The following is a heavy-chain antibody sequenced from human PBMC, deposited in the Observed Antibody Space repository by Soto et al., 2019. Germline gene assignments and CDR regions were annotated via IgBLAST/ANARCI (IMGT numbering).Heavy chain of an antibody. Sequence: SGPTLVNPTQTLTLTCTFSGFSLSTSGVGVGWIRQPPGKALEWLALIYWNDDKRYSPSLKTRLTFTKDTSKDQVVLTMTNMDPVDTGTYYCARFSCSGDYDLFTFDHWGPGTMVTVSS. CDR1: GFSLSTSGVG. CDR2: IYWNDDK. D-gene: IGHD6-25*01. V-gene: IGHV2-5*01. CDR3: ARFSCSGDYDLFTFDH. J-gene: IGHJ4*02.